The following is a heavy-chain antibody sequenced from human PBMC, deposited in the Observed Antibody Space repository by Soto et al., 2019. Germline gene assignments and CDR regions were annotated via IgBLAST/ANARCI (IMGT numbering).Heavy chain of an antibody. V-gene: IGHV3-23*01. CDR3: AKVRTNHGDYLDY. J-gene: IGHJ4*02. D-gene: IGHD2-2*01. CDR2: ISGSGGST. Sequence: PGGSLRLSCAASGFTFISYAMILVSPAPGKGLEWVSAISGSGGSTYYADSVKGRFTISRDNSKNTLYLQMNSLRAEGTAVYYCAKVRTNHGDYLDYWGQGTLVTVSS. CDR1: GFTFISYA.